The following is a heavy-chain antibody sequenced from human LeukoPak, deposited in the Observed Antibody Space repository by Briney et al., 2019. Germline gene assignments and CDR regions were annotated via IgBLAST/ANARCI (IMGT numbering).Heavy chain of an antibody. CDR2: ISGTGGTT. D-gene: IGHD3-22*01. J-gene: IGHJ4*02. CDR1: GFTFSNYA. Sequence: GSLRLSCAASGFTFSNYAMNWVRQAPGKGLEWVSVISGTGGTTYYADPVKGRFIISRDNSKDTLCLRMNSLRAEDTAVYYCAKDPLPLYYDSSGYYYVRPDYWGQGTLVTVSS. CDR3: AKDPLPLYYDSSGYYYVRPDY. V-gene: IGHV3-23*01.